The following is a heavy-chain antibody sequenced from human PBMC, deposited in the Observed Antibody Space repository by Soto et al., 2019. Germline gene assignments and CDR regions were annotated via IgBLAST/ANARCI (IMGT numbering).Heavy chain of an antibody. CDR3: ARRVDYGDPYYYYGMDV. J-gene: IGHJ6*02. CDR1: GYSFTSYW. D-gene: IGHD4-17*01. Sequence: GESLKISCKGSGYSFTSYWISWVRQMPGKGLEWMGRIDPSDSYTNYSPSFQGHVTISADKSISTAYLQWSSLKASDTAMYYCARRVDYGDPYYYYGMDVWGQGTTVTVSS. CDR2: IDPSDSYT. V-gene: IGHV5-10-1*01.